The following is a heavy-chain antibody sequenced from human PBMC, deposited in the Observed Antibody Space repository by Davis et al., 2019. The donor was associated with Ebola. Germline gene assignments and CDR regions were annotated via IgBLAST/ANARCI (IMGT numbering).Heavy chain of an antibody. D-gene: IGHD3-22*01. CDR2: INHSGST. CDR1: GGSFSGYY. Sequence: PSETLSLTCAVYGGSFSGYYWSWIRQPPGKGLEWIGEINHSGSTNYNPSLKSRVTISVDTSKNQFSLKLSSVTAADTAVYYCARISYDSSGYLDYWGQGTLVTVSS. V-gene: IGHV4-34*01. CDR3: ARISYDSSGYLDY. J-gene: IGHJ4*02.